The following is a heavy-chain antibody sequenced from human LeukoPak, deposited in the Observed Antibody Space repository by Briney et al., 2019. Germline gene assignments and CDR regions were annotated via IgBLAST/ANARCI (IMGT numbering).Heavy chain of an antibody. CDR1: GFTFADYA. CDR3: AKPSSDSRGATADAFDI. V-gene: IGHV3-43*02. CDR2: ISGDGGST. J-gene: IGHJ3*02. D-gene: IGHD1-26*01. Sequence: TGGSLRLSCAASGFTFADYAMHWVRQAPGKGLEWVSLISGDGGSTYYADSVKGRFTISRDNSKNSLYLQMNSLRTEDTALYYCAKPSSDSRGATADAFDIWGQGTMVTVSS.